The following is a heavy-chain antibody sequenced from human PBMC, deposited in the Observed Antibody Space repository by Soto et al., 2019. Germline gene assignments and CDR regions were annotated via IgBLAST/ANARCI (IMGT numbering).Heavy chain of an antibody. J-gene: IGHJ4*02. CDR3: SRDTRSISGVAQTTFDF. Sequence: QVQLVQSGAEVKEPGASVKVSCKASGYTFANDYIHWVRQVPGQGLEWMGRIKPSGGATLYAQKCQGRVTMTRDTSTNTLYMDLSSLRSDDTAMYYCSRDTRSISGVAQTTFDFWGQGTLVTVSS. D-gene: IGHD3-3*01. CDR1: GYTFANDY. CDR2: IKPSGGAT. V-gene: IGHV1-46*01.